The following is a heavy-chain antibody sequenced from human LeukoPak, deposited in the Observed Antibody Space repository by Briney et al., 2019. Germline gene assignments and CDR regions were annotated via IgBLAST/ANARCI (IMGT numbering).Heavy chain of an antibody. Sequence: ASVKVSCKASGGTFSSYAISWVRRAPGQGLEWMGRIIPIFGTANYAQKFQGRVTITADKSTSTAYMELSSLRSEDTAVYYCARDGPDFWSGYPPNYMDVWGKGTTVTVSS. CDR3: ARDGPDFWSGYPPNYMDV. CDR1: GGTFSSYA. D-gene: IGHD3-3*01. J-gene: IGHJ6*03. V-gene: IGHV1-69*06. CDR2: IIPIFGTA.